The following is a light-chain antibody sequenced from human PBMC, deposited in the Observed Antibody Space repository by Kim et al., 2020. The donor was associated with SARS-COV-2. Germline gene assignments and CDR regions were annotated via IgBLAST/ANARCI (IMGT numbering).Light chain of an antibody. V-gene: IGKV4-1*01. J-gene: IGKJ1*01. CDR2: WAS. Sequence: ATINCKSSQSVLYSSSNKNYLAWYQQKPGQPPKLLIYWASIREFGVPDRFSGSGAGTDFTLTISGLQAEDVAVYYCQQYYTTMWTFGQGTKVDIK. CDR1: QSVLYSSSNKNY. CDR3: QQYYTTMWT.